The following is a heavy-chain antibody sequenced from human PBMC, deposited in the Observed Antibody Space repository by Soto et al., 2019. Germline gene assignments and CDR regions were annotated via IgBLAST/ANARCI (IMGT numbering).Heavy chain of an antibody. D-gene: IGHD3-22*01. J-gene: IGHJ4*02. CDR3: AKDLNDSSGYYYGWNDY. CDR2: ISGSGGST. CDR1: GFTFSSYA. V-gene: IGHV3-23*01. Sequence: GGSLRLSCAASGFTFSSYAMSRVRQAPGKGLEWVSAISGSGGSTYYADSVKGRFTISRDNSKNTLYLQMNSLRAEDTAVYYCAKDLNDSSGYYYGWNDYWGQGTLVTVSS.